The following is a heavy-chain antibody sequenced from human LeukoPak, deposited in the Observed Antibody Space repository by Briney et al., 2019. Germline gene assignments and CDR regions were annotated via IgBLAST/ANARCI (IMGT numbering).Heavy chain of an antibody. CDR3: ARELAVDIVAKMGDAFDI. Sequence: SETLSLTCTVSGGSISSYYWSWIRQPPGKGLEWIGYIYYSGSTNYNPSLKSRVTISVDTSKNQFSLKLSSVTAADTAVYYCARELAVDIVAKMGDAFDIWGQGTMVTVSS. CDR1: GGSISSYY. V-gene: IGHV4-59*01. CDR2: IYYSGST. J-gene: IGHJ3*02. D-gene: IGHD5-12*01.